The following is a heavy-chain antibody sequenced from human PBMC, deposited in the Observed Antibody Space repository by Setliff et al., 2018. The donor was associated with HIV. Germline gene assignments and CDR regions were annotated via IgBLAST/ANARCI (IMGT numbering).Heavy chain of an antibody. CDR3: ARAYNVYDYRFDSSGYDY. CDR1: GLTFNRYW. J-gene: IGHJ4*02. Sequence: GGSLRLSCVASGLTFNRYWMSWVRQVPGKGLGWVSNIKFDGSESHYADSVKGRFIASTDNAKNSLFLQMNSLKAEDTAVYYCARAYNVYDYRFDSSGYDYWGQGTLVTVSS. V-gene: IGHV3-7*03. D-gene: IGHD3-22*01. CDR2: IKFDGSES.